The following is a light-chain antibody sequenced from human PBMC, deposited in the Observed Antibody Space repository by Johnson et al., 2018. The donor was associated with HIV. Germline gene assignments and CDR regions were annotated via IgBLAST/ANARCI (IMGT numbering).Light chain of an antibody. Sequence: QSVFTQPPSVSAAPGQKVTISCSGSSSNIGNNYVSWYQQLPGTAPKLLIYDNNKRPSGLPDRFSASKSGTSATLDITGLQPGDEADYYCGIWDSSLRAYVFGTGTKVTVL. J-gene: IGLJ1*01. CDR1: SSNIGNNY. CDR2: DNN. V-gene: IGLV1-51*01. CDR3: GIWDSSLRAYV.